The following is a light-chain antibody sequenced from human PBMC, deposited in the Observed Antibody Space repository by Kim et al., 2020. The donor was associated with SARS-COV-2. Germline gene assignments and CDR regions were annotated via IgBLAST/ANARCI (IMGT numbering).Light chain of an antibody. Sequence: PGASATTSRSASQSLTSSCFSWYQQQPGHAPRLLIYGAACSATGIPDRCSGSGSGTDLTLTISSLDPDDFAVDYCQQYRSTSPLTFGRGTRLDIK. V-gene: IGKV3-20*01. J-gene: IGKJ5*01. CDR3: QQYRSTSPLT. CDR2: GAA. CDR1: QSLTSSC.